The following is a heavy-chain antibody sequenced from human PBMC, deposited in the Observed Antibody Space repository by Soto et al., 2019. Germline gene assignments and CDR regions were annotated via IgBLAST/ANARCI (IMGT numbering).Heavy chain of an antibody. CDR1: GYTFIAYY. CDR3: ARGGDIVVIPATPDY. CDR2: INPNSGGT. Sequence: ASVKVSCKASGYTFIAYYMHWVRQAPGQGLEWMGWINPNSGGTSFAQKFQDRVTMTRDTSITTAYMELSRLRSDDPAVYFCARGGDIVVIPATPDYWGQGTLVTVSS. D-gene: IGHD2-2*01. J-gene: IGHJ4*02. V-gene: IGHV1-2*02.